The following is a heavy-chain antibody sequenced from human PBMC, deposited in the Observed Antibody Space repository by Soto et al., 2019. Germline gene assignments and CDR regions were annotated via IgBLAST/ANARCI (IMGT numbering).Heavy chain of an antibody. J-gene: IGHJ4*02. D-gene: IGHD2-2*01. V-gene: IGHV1-3*01. Sequence: GASVKVSCKASGYTFTSYAMHWVRQALGQRLEWMGWINAGNGNTKYSQKFQGRVTITRDTSASTAYMELSSLRSEDTAVYYCARTIVVVPAAITFDYWGQGTLVTVSS. CDR1: GYTFTSYA. CDR3: ARTIVVVPAAITFDY. CDR2: INAGNGNT.